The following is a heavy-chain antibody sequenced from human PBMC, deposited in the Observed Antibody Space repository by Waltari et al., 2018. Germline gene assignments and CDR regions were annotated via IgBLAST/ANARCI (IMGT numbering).Heavy chain of an antibody. CDR3: ARARVAGTPLDY. D-gene: IGHD6-19*01. V-gene: IGHV4-61*02. CDR2: IYTSGST. Sequence: WIRQPAGKGLEWVGRIYTSGSTSYNPSLKSRVTISVDTSKNQFSLKLSSVTAADTAVYYCARARVAGTPLDYWGQGTLVTVSS. J-gene: IGHJ4*02.